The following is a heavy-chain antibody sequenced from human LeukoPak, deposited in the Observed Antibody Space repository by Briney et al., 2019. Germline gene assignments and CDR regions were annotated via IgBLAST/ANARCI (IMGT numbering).Heavy chain of an antibody. CDR3: ARVRVYCSSTSCYGSYYYYYYMDV. J-gene: IGHJ6*03. V-gene: IGHV4-34*01. D-gene: IGHD2-2*01. CDR2: INHSGST. Sequence: PSETLSLTCAVYGGSFSGYYWSWLRQPPGKGLEWIGEINHSGSTNYNPSLKSRVTISVDTSKNQFSLKLSSVTAADTAVYYCARVRVYCSSTSCYGSYYYYYYMDVWGKGTTVTVSS. CDR1: GGSFSGYY.